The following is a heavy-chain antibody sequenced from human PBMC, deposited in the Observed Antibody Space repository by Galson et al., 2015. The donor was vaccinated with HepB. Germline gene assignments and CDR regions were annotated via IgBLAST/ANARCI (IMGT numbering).Heavy chain of an antibody. D-gene: IGHD2-8*02. CDR3: ARGITGGVCYADH. V-gene: IGHV4-34*01. Sequence: SETLSLTCAVYGGSFSGYYWSWIRQPPGKGLEWIGEINHSGSTNYNPSLKSRVTISVDTSKNQFSLKLSSVTAADTAVYYCARGITGGVCYADHWGQGTLVTVSS. CDR2: INHSGST. J-gene: IGHJ4*02. CDR1: GGSFSGYY.